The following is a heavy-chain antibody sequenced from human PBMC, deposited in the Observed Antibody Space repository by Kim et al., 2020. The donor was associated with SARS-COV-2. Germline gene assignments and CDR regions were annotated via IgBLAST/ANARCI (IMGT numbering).Heavy chain of an antibody. Sequence: SETLSLTCTVSGGSISSYYWSWIRQPPGKGLEWIGYIYYSGSTNYNPSLKSRVTISVDTSKNQFSLKLSSVTAADTAVYYCARYSGSYPLFHYYYYGMDVWGQGTTVTVSS. CDR2: IYYSGST. D-gene: IGHD3-10*01. CDR3: ARYSGSYPLFHYYYYGMDV. CDR1: GGSISSYY. J-gene: IGHJ6*02. V-gene: IGHV4-59*01.